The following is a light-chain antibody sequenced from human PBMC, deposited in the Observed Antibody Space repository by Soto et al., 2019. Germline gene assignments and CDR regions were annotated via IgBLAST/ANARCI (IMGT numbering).Light chain of an antibody. CDR1: SSNIGTKT. J-gene: IGLJ1*01. Sequence: QSVLTQPPSASGTPGQRVTISCSGSSSNIGTKTVNWYQQLPGTAPKLLSYSNNQRPSGVPDRFSVHNSGTSAPLAISGLQSEDEADYYCAAWDDRLNGYVFGTGTKLTVL. V-gene: IGLV1-44*01. CDR3: AAWDDRLNGYV. CDR2: SNN.